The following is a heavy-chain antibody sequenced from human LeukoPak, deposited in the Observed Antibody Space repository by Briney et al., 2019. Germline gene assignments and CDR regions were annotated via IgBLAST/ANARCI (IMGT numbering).Heavy chain of an antibody. J-gene: IGHJ6*02. V-gene: IGHV5-51*01. CDR3: ARHESNNPLGV. CDR2: IYPGDSDT. CDR1: GYTFNTYW. Sequence: GESLKISCQASGYTFNTYWIGWVRQMPGKGLEWMGIIYPGDSDTRYSPSFQGQVIISADKSISTAYLQWSSLKASDTAMYYCARHESNNPLGVWGQGTTVTVSS. D-gene: IGHD1-14*01.